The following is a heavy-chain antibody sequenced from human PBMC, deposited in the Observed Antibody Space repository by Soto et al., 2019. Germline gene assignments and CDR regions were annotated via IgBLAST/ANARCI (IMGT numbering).Heavy chain of an antibody. Sequence: KPSETLSLTCTVSGGSILVQSYYFTCIRQTPWKGLELVGSSYYSGTSYFNPALKGRVTISVDTSTNQFSLRLTSVTAADTAVYYCTRRYNWNDYYFDPWGQGTLVTVSS. CDR2: SYYSGTS. V-gene: IGHV4-39*01. D-gene: IGHD1-20*01. CDR3: TRRYNWNDYYFDP. J-gene: IGHJ5*02. CDR1: GGSILVQSYY.